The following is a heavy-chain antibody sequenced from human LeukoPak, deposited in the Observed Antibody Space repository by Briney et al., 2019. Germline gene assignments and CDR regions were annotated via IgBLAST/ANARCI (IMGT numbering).Heavy chain of an antibody. CDR1: GFTFSSYG. CDR2: ISYDGSNK. V-gene: IGHV3-30*18. CDR3: AKGGFDSRGYWPPPWDYFDY. D-gene: IGHD3-22*01. J-gene: IGHJ4*02. Sequence: PGGSLRLSCAASGFTFSSYGMHWVRQAPGKGLEWVAVISYDGSNKYYADSVKGRFTISRDNSKNTLYLQMNSLRAEDTAVYYCAKGGFDSRGYWPPPWDYFDYWGQGTLVTVSS.